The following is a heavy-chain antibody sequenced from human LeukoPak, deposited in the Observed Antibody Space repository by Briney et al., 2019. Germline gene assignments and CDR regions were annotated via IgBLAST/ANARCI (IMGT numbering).Heavy chain of an antibody. CDR3: ARVLRVGWYFDL. Sequence: GGSLRLSCAASGFTLSNHWIIWVRQAPGKGLECVANIKQDGTEKYYLDSVKGRFTISRDNSKNTMYLQMNSLRAEDTAVYYCARVLRVGWYFDLWGRGTLVTVSS. CDR2: IKQDGTEK. V-gene: IGHV3-7*03. J-gene: IGHJ2*01. CDR1: GFTLSNHW.